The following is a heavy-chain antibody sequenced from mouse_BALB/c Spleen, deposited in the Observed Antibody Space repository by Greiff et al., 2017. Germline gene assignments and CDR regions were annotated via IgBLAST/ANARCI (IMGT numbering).Heavy chain of an antibody. CDR2: ISYSGST. V-gene: IGHV3-2*02. CDR1: GYSITSDYA. Sequence: EVKLQESGPGLVKPSQSLSLTCTVTGYSITSDYAWNWIRQFPGNKLEWMGYISYSGSTSYNPSLKSRISITRDTSKNQFFLQLNSVTTEDTATYYCARIYYGNYNYFDYWGQGTTLTVSS. J-gene: IGHJ2*01. CDR3: ARIYYGNYNYFDY. D-gene: IGHD2-1*01.